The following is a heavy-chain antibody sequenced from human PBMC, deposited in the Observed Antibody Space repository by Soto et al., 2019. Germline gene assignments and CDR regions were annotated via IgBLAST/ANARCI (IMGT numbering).Heavy chain of an antibody. CDR2: ISYDGSNK. CDR3: AKGELLRFGEFNY. V-gene: IGHV3-30*18. D-gene: IGHD3-10*01. CDR1: GFTFSSYG. J-gene: IGHJ4*02. Sequence: QVQLVESGGGVVQPGRSLRLSCAASGFTFSSYGMHWVRQAPGKGLEWVAVISYDGSNKYYADSVKGRFTISRDNSKNTLYLQMNSLRAEDTAVYYCAKGELLRFGEFNYWGQGTLVTVSS.